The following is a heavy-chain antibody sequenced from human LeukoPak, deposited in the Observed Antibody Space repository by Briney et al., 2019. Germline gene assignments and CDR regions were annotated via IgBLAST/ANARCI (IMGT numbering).Heavy chain of an antibody. CDR3: ARGRPQAAAANAEYFQH. CDR1: GGSFSGYY. D-gene: IGHD2-2*01. V-gene: IGHV4-34*01. J-gene: IGHJ1*01. CDR2: INHSGST. Sequence: SETLSLTCAVYGGSFSGYYWSWIRQPPGKGLEWIGEINHSGSTNYNPSLKSRVTISVDTSKNQFSLKLSSVTAADTAVYHCARGRPQAAAANAEYFQHWGQGTLVTVSS.